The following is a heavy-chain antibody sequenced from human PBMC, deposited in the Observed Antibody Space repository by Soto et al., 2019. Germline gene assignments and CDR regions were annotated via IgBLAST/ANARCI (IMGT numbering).Heavy chain of an antibody. D-gene: IGHD2-15*01. CDR2: MNPNSGNT. CDR3: ARGGGSGGEYGMDV. Sequence: QVQLVQSGAEVKKPGASVKVSCKASGYTFTSYDITWVRQATGQGLEWMGWMNPNSGNTGYVQKFQVRVTMTRNTSRSTAYMALSSLRSEDTAVYYCARGGGSGGEYGMDVWGQGTPVTVSS. J-gene: IGHJ6*02. V-gene: IGHV1-8*01. CDR1: GYTFTSYD.